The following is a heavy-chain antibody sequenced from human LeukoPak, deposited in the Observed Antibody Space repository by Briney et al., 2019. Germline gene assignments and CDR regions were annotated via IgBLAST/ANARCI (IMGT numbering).Heavy chain of an antibody. CDR2: MNPNSGNT. J-gene: IGHJ4*02. CDR1: PDTFTRYG. Sequence: ASVKVSCKASPDTFTRYGITWVRQAPGQGLEWMGWMNPNSGNTGYAQKFQGRVTMTRNTSISTAYMELSSLRSEDTAVYYCARWDYDSSGYALYYFDYWGQGTLVTVSS. D-gene: IGHD3-22*01. CDR3: ARWDYDSSGYALYYFDY. V-gene: IGHV1-8*01.